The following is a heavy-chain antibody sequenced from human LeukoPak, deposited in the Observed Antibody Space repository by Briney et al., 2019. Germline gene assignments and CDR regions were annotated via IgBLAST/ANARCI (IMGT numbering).Heavy chain of an antibody. CDR2: ISAYNGNT. Sequence: WASVKVSCKASGYTFTGYYMHWVRQAPGQGLEWMGWISAYNGNTNYAQKLQGRVTMTTDTSTSTAYMELRSLRSDDTAVYYCARGTMVRGVIYWFDPWGQGTLVTVSS. CDR1: GYTFTGYY. J-gene: IGHJ5*02. V-gene: IGHV1-18*04. D-gene: IGHD3-10*01. CDR3: ARGTMVRGVIYWFDP.